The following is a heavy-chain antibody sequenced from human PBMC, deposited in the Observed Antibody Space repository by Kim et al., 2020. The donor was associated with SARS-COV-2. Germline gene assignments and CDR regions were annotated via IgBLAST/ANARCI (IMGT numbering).Heavy chain of an antibody. D-gene: IGHD2-15*01. CDR3: AVIGYCSGGSCYGLFDY. CDR1: GYTFTSYY. J-gene: IGHJ4*02. CDR2: INPSGGST. V-gene: IGHV1-46*01. Sequence: ASVKVSCKASGYTFTSYYTHWVRQAPGQGLEWMGIINPSGGSTSYAQKFQGRVTMTRDTSTSTVYMELSSLRSEDTAVYYCAVIGYCSGGSCYGLFDYWGQGTLVTVSS.